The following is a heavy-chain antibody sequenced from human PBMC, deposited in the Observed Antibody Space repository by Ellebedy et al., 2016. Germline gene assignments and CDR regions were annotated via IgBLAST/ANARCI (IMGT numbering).Heavy chain of an antibody. V-gene: IGHV5-10-1*01. J-gene: IGHJ5*02. Sequence: GGSLRLSCKGSGYNFNNNWISWVRHMPGKGLEWVGRIDPRDSYTTYSPSFQGQVTITADKSTTTTYLQWSSLKASDTGMYYCATNLNGFLSWFDPWGQGTQVTVSS. CDR3: ATNLNGFLSWFDP. CDR2: IDPRDSYT. D-gene: IGHD5-24*01. CDR1: GYNFNNNW.